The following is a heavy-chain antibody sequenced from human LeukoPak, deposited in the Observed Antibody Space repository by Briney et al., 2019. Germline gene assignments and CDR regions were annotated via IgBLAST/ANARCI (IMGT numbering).Heavy chain of an antibody. D-gene: IGHD6-19*01. J-gene: IGHJ4*02. CDR2: ISWNSGSI. CDR1: GFTFDDYA. V-gene: IGHV3-9*01. CDR3: ARETAGGSGWYRDY. Sequence: GGSLRLSCAASGFTFDDYAMHWVRQAPGKGLEWVSGISWNSGSIGYADSVKGRFTISRDNAKNSLYLQMNSLRAEDTAVYYCARETAGGSGWYRDYWGQGTLVTVSS.